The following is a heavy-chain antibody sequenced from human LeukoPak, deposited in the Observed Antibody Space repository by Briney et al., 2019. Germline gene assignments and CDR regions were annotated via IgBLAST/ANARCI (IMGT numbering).Heavy chain of an antibody. Sequence: PGGSLRLSCTAFGFTFGDYAMSWVRQAPGKGPEWVGFIRRKANAGTTEYAASVKGRFTISRDDSKSIAYLKMNSLKTEDTAVYYCTSGLYYDSWSDLFYYWGQGTLVTVSS. CDR3: TSGLYYDSWSDLFYY. D-gene: IGHD3-3*01. V-gene: IGHV3-49*04. J-gene: IGHJ4*02. CDR2: IRRKANAGTT. CDR1: GFTFGDYA.